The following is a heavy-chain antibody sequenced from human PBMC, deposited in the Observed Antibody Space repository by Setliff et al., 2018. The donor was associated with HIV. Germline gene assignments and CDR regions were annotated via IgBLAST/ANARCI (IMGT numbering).Heavy chain of an antibody. CDR3: ARDRGDYRVLGAFDI. Sequence: GASVKVSCKASGGTFSIYAISWVRQAPGQRLEWMGWINPGNADTEYSQNFQGRVTITRDTSASTAYMVLSSLRSEDTAVYYCARDRGDYRVLGAFDIWGQGTMVTVSS. J-gene: IGHJ3*02. CDR2: INPGNADT. D-gene: IGHD4-17*01. CDR1: GGTFSIYA. V-gene: IGHV1-3*01.